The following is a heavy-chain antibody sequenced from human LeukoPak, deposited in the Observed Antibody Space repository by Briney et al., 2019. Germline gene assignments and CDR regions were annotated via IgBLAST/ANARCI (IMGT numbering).Heavy chain of an antibody. D-gene: IGHD3-22*01. CDR3: ARTDDPYYYDSSGYYCCFDY. V-gene: IGHV3-30*04. CDR1: GFTFSSYA. CDR2: ISYDGSNK. Sequence: GGSLRLSCAASGFTFSSYAMHRVRQAPGKGLEWVAVISYDGSNKYYADSVKGRFTISRDNSKNTLYLQMNSLRAEDTAVYYCARTDDPYYYDSSGYYCCFDYWGQGTLVTVSS. J-gene: IGHJ4*02.